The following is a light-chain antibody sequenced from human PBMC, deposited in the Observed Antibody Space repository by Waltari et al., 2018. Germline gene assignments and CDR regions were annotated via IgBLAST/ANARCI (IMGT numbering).Light chain of an antibody. CDR3: QSYDSSNQV. Sequence: NFMLTQPHSVSESPGKTVTISCTRSSGSIPRNYVPWYQQRPGSSPTTVIYEDNQRPSGVPDRFSGSIDSSSNSASLTISGLKTEDEADYYCQSYDSSNQVFGGGTKLTVL. CDR1: SGSIPRNY. CDR2: EDN. J-gene: IGLJ2*01. V-gene: IGLV6-57*01.